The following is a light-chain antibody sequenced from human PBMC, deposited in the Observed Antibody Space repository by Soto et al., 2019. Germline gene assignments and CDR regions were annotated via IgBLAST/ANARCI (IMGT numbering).Light chain of an antibody. Sequence: DITMTQAPSSLSASIGDRVTITCRASQSSNTFLNWYHQKPGKAPDLLIYAASSLKSGVPSRVSGSGSGTHFTLTIAGLQPADFATYSCQQNYSLPITFGQGTRLDLK. CDR1: QSSNTF. J-gene: IGKJ5*01. CDR3: QQNYSLPIT. V-gene: IGKV1-39*01. CDR2: AAS.